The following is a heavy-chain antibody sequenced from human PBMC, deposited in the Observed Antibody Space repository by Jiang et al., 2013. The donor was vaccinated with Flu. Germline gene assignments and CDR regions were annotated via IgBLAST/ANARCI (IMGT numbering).Heavy chain of an antibody. D-gene: IGHD3-10*01. J-gene: IGHJ4*02. CDR3: ARAPAGGSGNFDY. V-gene: IGHV1-18*01. Sequence: MGWSHALTMVTQTNAQKLQGRVTMTTDTSTSTAYMELRSLRSDDTAVYYCARAPAGGSGNFDYWGQGTLVTVSS. CDR2: SHALTMVT.